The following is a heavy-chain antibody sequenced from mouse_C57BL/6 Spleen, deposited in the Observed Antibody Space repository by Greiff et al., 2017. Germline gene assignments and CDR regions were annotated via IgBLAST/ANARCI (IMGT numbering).Heavy chain of an antibody. CDR1: GYAFSSSW. CDR3: AVDSSGYENYYAMDY. Sequence: VQLQESGPELVKPGASVKISCKASGYAFSSSWMNWVKQRPGKGLEWIGRIYPGDGDTNYNGKFKGKATLTADKSSSTAYMQLSSLTSEDSAVYFCAVDSSGYENYYAMDYWGQGTSVTVSS. V-gene: IGHV1-82*01. D-gene: IGHD3-2*02. CDR2: IYPGDGDT. J-gene: IGHJ4*01.